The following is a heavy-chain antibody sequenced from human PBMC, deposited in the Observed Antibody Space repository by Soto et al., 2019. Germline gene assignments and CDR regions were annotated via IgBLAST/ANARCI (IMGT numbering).Heavy chain of an antibody. Sequence: PGGSLRLSCAASGFTFSSYAMSWVRQAPGKGLEWVSAISGSGGSTYYADSVKGRFTISRDNSKNTLYLQMNSLRAEDTAVYYCAKGKYYYDSSEGRYYFDYWGQGTLVTVSS. CDR2: ISGSGGST. D-gene: IGHD3-22*01. CDR3: AKGKYYYDSSEGRYYFDY. CDR1: GFTFSSYA. V-gene: IGHV3-23*01. J-gene: IGHJ4*02.